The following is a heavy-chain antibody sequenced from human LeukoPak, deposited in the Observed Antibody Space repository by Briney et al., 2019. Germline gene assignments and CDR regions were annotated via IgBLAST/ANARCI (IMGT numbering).Heavy chain of an antibody. CDR1: GYTFTSYG. CDR2: INAYNGNT. J-gene: IGHJ4*02. CDR3: ARDGALYDSSGYYPVDY. D-gene: IGHD3-22*01. V-gene: IGHV1-18*01. Sequence: ASVKVSCKASGYTFTSYGISWVRQAPGQGLEWMGWINAYNGNTNYAQKLQGRVTMTTDTSTSTAYMELRSLRSDDTAVYYCARDGALYDSSGYYPVDYWGQGTLVTVSS.